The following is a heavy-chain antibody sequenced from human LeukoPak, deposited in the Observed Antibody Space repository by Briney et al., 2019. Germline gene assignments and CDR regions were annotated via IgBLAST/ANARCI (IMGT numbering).Heavy chain of an antibody. V-gene: IGHV4-4*07. Sequence: KSSETLSLTCTVSGGSISSYYWSWIRQPAGKGLEWIGRIYTSGSTNYNPSLKSRVTMSVDTSKNQFSLKLSSVTAADTAVYYCARDSGYYDSSGYYLDAFDIWGQGTMVTVSS. CDR2: IYTSGST. CDR1: GGSISSYY. CDR3: ARDSGYYDSSGYYLDAFDI. D-gene: IGHD3-22*01. J-gene: IGHJ3*02.